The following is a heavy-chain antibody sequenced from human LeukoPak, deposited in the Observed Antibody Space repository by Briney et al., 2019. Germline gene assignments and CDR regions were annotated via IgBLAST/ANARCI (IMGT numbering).Heavy chain of an antibody. CDR1: GYTFTGYY. V-gene: IGHV1-2*02. CDR2: INPNSGGT. D-gene: IGHD3-3*01. CDR3: ARDSSNYDFWSGYSRDYYMDV. J-gene: IGHJ6*03. Sequence: ASVKVCCKASGYTFTGYYMHWARQAPGQGLEWMGWINPNSGGTNYAQKVQGRVTMTRDTSISTAYMELSRLRSDDTAVYYCARDSSNYDFWSGYSRDYYMDVWGKGTTVTVSS.